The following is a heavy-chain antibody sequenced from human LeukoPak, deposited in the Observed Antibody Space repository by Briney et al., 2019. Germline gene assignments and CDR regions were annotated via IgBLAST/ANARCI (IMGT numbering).Heavy chain of an antibody. CDR3: ARGGLVRGSIDSLIAFDF. V-gene: IGHV6-1*01. Sequence: SQTLSLTCAISGDSVSRKSVGWNWIRQSPSRGLEWLGRIYYRSTWYSDFLTSRITISPDTYKNQLSLHLDSVTPEDTAVYYCARGGLVRGSIDSLIAFDFWGQGTVVTVSS. J-gene: IGHJ3*01. D-gene: IGHD3-10*01. CDR1: GDSVSRKSVG. CDR2: IYYRSTWYS.